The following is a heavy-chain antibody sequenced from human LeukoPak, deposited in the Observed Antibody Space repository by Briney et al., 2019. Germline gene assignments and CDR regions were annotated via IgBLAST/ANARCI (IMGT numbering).Heavy chain of an antibody. D-gene: IGHD3-22*01. J-gene: IGHJ3*02. CDR1: GVTFSDYY. CDR3: ARGGPYYYEIHAFDI. V-gene: IGHV3-11*04. CDR2: ISSSGSAI. Sequence: GGSLRLSCAASGVTFSDYYMSWIRQAPGKGLEWVSYISSSGSAIYYADSVEGRFTISRDNAKNSLYLQMNSLRAEDTAVYYCARGGPYYYEIHAFDIWGQGTMVTVSS.